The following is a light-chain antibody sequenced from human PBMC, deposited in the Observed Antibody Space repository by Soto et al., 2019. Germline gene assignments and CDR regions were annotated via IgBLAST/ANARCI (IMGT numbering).Light chain of an antibody. Sequence: QSALTQPASVSGSPGQSITLSCTGTSSDIGDYDYVSWYQRHPGKAPKLIIYDVHKRPSGVSHRVSGSKSGNTASLTISGLQAEDEADYYCTSYSSGSTHVVFGGGTKLTVL. CDR1: SSDIGDYDY. V-gene: IGLV2-14*03. CDR3: TSYSSGSTHVV. CDR2: DVH. J-gene: IGLJ2*01.